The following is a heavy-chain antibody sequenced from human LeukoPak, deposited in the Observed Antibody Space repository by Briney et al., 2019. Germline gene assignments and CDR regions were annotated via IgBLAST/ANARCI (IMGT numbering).Heavy chain of an antibody. V-gene: IGHV1-18*01. CDR1: GYTFTSYG. CDR3: ARDKGGSDYDFWSGLDY. CDR2: ISAYNGNT. D-gene: IGHD3-3*01. Sequence: VASVKVSCKASGYTFTSYGISWVRQAPGQGLEWMGWISAYNGNTNYAQKLQGRVTMTTDTSTTTAYMELRSLRSDDTAVYYCARDKGGSDYDFWSGLDYWGQGTLVTVSS. J-gene: IGHJ4*02.